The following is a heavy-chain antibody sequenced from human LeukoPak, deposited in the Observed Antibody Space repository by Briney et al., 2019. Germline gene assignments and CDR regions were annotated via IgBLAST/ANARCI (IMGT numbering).Heavy chain of an antibody. J-gene: IGHJ4*02. CDR3: ARARVITHDFEY. V-gene: IGHV4-59*01. CDR1: GGSISSYY. D-gene: IGHD4-17*01. Sequence: PSETLSLTCTVSGGSISSYYWSWIRQPPGKGLERIGYIYYSGSTNYNPSLKSRVTISVDTSKNQFSLKLSSVTAADTAVYYCARARVITHDFEYWGQGTLVTVSS. CDR2: IYYSGST.